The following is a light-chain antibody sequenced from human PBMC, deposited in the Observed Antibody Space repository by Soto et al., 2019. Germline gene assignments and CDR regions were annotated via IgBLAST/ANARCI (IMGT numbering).Light chain of an antibody. Sequence: QYALTQPAAVSGSPGQSITISCTGTSSDVGSYNLVSWYQQHPGKAPKLMIYEGSKRHSGVSNRFSGSKSGNTASLTISGLHAEDEADYYCCSYAGSSTSSYVFGTGAKVTVL. CDR1: SSDVGSYNL. CDR3: CSYAGSSTSSYV. J-gene: IGLJ1*01. V-gene: IGLV2-23*01. CDR2: EGS.